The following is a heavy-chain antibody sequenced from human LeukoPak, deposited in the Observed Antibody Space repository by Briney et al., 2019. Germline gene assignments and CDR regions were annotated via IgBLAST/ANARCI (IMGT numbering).Heavy chain of an antibody. CDR1: GYSISSGYY. CDR2: IYHSGST. D-gene: IGHD3-22*01. V-gene: IGHV4-38-2*01. CDR3: ASHYYDSSGYLFDS. J-gene: IGHJ4*02. Sequence: PSETLSLTCAVSGYSISSGYYWGWIRQPPGKGLEWIGSIYHSGSTYYNPSLKSRVTISLDTSKNQFSLRLTSVTAADTAVYYCASHYYDSSGYLFDSWGRGSLVTVSS.